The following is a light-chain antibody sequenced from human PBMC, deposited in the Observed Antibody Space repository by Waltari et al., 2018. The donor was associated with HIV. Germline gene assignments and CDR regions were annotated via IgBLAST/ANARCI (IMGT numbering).Light chain of an antibody. J-gene: IGLJ2*01. CDR3: QVWDTGVV. Sequence: SYDLTQPPSLSVALGQPARITWGGKNIATKRVHWYQQRPGQAPVLVIYDDTHRPLTIPERFSGSNSGNTATLTISGAQAGDEADYYCQVWDTGVVFGGGTKLTVL. CDR2: DDT. V-gene: IGLV3-9*01. CDR1: NIATKR.